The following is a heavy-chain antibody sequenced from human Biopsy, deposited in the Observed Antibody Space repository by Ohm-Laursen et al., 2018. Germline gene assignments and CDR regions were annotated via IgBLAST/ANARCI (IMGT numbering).Heavy chain of an antibody. J-gene: IGHJ4*02. CDR1: GGSIKSYY. D-gene: IGHD7-27*01. V-gene: IGHV4-59*07. CDR3: ARLTGDPSY. Sequence: SDTLSHTSTVSGGSIKSYYWNWIRQSPGKGLEWIGFIYYTGHTNYNPSLKSRATISVDTSKNQFPLKVISVTAADTAVYYCARLTGDPSYWGQGILVTVSS. CDR2: IYYTGHT.